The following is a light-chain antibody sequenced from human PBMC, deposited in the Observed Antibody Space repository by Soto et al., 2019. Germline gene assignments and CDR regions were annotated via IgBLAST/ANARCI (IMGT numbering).Light chain of an antibody. CDR2: EVS. Sequence: QSVLTQPPSASGSPGQSVTISCTGTSSDVGAYNYVSWYQQHPGKVPKLMMYEVSKRPSGVPDRFSGSKSGNTASLTVSGLQADNEADYYCSSYGGSNTFGVFGTGTKVTVL. CDR1: SSDVGAYNY. V-gene: IGLV2-8*01. J-gene: IGLJ1*01. CDR3: SSYGGSNTFGV.